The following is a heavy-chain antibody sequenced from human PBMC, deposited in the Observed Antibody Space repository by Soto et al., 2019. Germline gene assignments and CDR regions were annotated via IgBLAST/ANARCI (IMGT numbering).Heavy chain of an antibody. CDR1: GGSFSGYY. CDR3: ARGGNQYYYDSSGPLGAFEI. V-gene: IGHV4-34*01. D-gene: IGHD3-22*01. J-gene: IGHJ3*02. Sequence: QVQLQQWGAGLLKPSETLSLTCAVYGGSFSGYYWSWIRQPPGKGLEWIGEINHSGRTNYNPSLKRRVTISVDGSKNQFSLKLSSVTAADTAVYYCARGGNQYYYDSSGPLGAFEIWGLGTMVTVSS. CDR2: INHSGRT.